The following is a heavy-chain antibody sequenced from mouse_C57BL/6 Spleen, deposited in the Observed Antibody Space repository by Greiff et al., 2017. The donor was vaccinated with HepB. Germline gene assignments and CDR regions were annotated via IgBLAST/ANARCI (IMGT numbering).Heavy chain of an antibody. CDR2: ISDGGSYT. D-gene: IGHD1-1*01. CDR3: ARDPYYGSSLAWFAY. CDR1: GFTFSSYA. V-gene: IGHV5-4*01. Sequence: DVHLVESGGGLVKPGGSLKLSCAASGFTFSSYAMSWVRQTPEKRLEWVATISDGGSYTYYPDNVKGRFTISRDNAKNNLYLQMSHLKSEDTAMYYCARDPYYGSSLAWFAYWGQGTLVTVSA. J-gene: IGHJ3*01.